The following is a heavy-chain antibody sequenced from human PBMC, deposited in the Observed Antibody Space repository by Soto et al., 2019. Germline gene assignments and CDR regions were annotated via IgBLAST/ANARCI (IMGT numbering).Heavy chain of an antibody. J-gene: IGHJ4*02. CDR2: ISDDGSNT. CDR1: GFTFSRHT. Sequence: QVQLVESGGGVVQPGRSLRLSCAASGFTFSRHTMHWVRQAPGKGLEWVAAISDDGSNTYYADSVKGRFTISRDNSKNTLXLQMXXXXXXXXXXXXXXXXXXXXXXXXXNTXPYYFDDWGQGTLVTVSS. CDR3: XXXXXXXXXXXXNTXPYYFDD. V-gene: IGHV3-30-3*01.